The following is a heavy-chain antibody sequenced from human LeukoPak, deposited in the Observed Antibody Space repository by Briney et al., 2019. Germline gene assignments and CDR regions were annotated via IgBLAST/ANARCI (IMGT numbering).Heavy chain of an antibody. CDR2: INHSGST. CDR3: ALFEVVVGSTQDF. CDR1: GGSFSGYY. J-gene: IGHJ4*02. V-gene: IGHV4-34*01. D-gene: IGHD2-15*01. Sequence: SETLSLTCAVYGGSFSGYYWSWIRQPPGKGLEWIGEINHSGSTIYNPSLKSRVTISVDRSKNQLSLKLSSVTAADTAVYYCALFEVVVGSTQDFWGQGTLVTVSS.